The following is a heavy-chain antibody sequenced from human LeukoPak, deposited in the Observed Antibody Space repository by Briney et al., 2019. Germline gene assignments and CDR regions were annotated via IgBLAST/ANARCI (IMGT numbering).Heavy chain of an antibody. CDR1: GFTFSSYW. Sequence: GGSLRLSCAASGFTFSSYWMSWVRQAPGKGLEWVANIKQDGSEKYYVDSVKGRFTISRDNAKNSLYLQMNSLRAEDTAVYYCARDTMVRGVTGKPYYFDYWGPGNPGHRLL. D-gene: IGHD3-10*01. CDR3: ARDTMVRGVTGKPYYFDY. V-gene: IGHV3-7*01. CDR2: IKQDGSEK. J-gene: IGHJ4*02.